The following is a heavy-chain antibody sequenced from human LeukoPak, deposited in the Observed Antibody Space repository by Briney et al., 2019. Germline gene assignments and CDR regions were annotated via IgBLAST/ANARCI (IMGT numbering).Heavy chain of an antibody. V-gene: IGHV1-58*01. J-gene: IGHJ3*02. CDR2: IVVGSGDT. CDR1: GFTFTSSA. Sequence: SVKVSCKASGFTFTSSAVQWVRQARGQRLEWIGWIVVGSGDTNSAQKFQERVTITRDMPTRTAYMELSSLRSEDTAVYYCGADSMPRGVFSYAFDIWGQGTMVTVSS. D-gene: IGHD3-10*01. CDR3: GADSMPRGVFSYAFDI.